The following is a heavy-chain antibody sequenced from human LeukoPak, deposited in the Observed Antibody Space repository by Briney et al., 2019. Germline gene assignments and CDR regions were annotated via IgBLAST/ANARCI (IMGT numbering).Heavy chain of an antibody. CDR3: ARDAAVITIFEVVIQYFDY. J-gene: IGHJ4*02. CDR1: GYTFTSYG. CDR2: ISAYNGNT. Sequence: ASVKVSCKASGYTFTSYGISWVRQAPGQGLEWMGWISAYNGNTNYAQKLQGRVTMTTDTSTSTAYMELRSLRSDDTAVYYCARDAAVITIFEVVIQYFDYWGQGTLVTVSS. V-gene: IGHV1-18*01. D-gene: IGHD3-3*01.